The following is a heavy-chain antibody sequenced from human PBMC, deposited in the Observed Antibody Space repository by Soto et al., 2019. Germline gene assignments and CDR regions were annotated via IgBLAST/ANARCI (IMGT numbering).Heavy chain of an antibody. J-gene: IGHJ4*02. CDR2: VNSVNGNT. Sequence: GASVKVTCKASGYTFTDYGIHWVRQAPGQRLEWMGWVNSVNGNTKYSEKFQDRVTITRDTSATTAYMDLSSLRSEDTAVYYCSRDRGGGDFVDYWGQGTLVTVSS. CDR1: GYTFTDYG. CDR3: SRDRGGGDFVDY. V-gene: IGHV1-3*01. D-gene: IGHD3-16*01.